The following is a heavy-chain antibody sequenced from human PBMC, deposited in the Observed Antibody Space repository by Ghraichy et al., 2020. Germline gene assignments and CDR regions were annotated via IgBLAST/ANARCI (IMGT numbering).Heavy chain of an antibody. CDR3: ARVGMATVTSFDY. V-gene: IGHV3-21*01. D-gene: IGHD4-17*01. CDR2: ISSSSSYI. Sequence: GALRLSCAASGFTFSSYSMNWVRQAPGKGLEWVSSISSSSSYIYYADSVKGRFTISRDNAKNSLYLQMNSLRAEDTAVYYCARVGMATVTSFDYWGQGTLVTVSS. CDR1: GFTFSSYS. J-gene: IGHJ4*02.